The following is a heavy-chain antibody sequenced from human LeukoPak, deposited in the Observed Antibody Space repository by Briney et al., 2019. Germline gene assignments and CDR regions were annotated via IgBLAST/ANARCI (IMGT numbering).Heavy chain of an antibody. CDR2: IYTSGST. CDR3: ARVFYSSSSGAWFDP. V-gene: IGHV4-4*07. CDR1: GGSISSCY. D-gene: IGHD6-6*01. J-gene: IGHJ5*02. Sequence: SETLSLTCTVSGGSISSCYWSWIRQPAGKGLEWIGRIYTSGSTNYNPSLKSRVTMSVDTSKNQFSLKLSSVTAADTAVYYCARVFYSSSSGAWFDPWGQGTLVTVSS.